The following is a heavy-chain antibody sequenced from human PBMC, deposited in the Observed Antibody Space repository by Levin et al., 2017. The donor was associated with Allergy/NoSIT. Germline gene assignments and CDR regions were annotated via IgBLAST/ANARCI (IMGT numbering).Heavy chain of an antibody. Sequence: KVSCKVSGYSFTSFWITWVRQMPGKGLEWMGRIYPSDSYTNYSPSFQGHVTISVDKSISTAYLQWSSLKASDTAMYYCARQDWLLYYFDYWGQGTLVTVSS. V-gene: IGHV5-10-1*01. CDR2: IYPSDSYT. CDR1: GYSFTSFW. D-gene: IGHD3-9*01. CDR3: ARQDWLLYYFDY. J-gene: IGHJ4*02.